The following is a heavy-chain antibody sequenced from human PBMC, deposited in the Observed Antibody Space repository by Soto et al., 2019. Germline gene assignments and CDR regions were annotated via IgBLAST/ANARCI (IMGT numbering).Heavy chain of an antibody. D-gene: IGHD3-16*01. J-gene: IGHJ4*02. CDR3: AKDGDLRYDYVWGALDY. CDR2: ISYDGSNK. CDR1: GFTFSSYG. Sequence: GGSLRLSCAASGFTFSSYGMHWVRQAPGKGLEWVAVISYDGSNKYYADSVKGRFTISRDNSKNTLYLQMNSLRAEDTAVYYCAKDGDLRYDYVWGALDYWGQGTLVTVSS. V-gene: IGHV3-30*18.